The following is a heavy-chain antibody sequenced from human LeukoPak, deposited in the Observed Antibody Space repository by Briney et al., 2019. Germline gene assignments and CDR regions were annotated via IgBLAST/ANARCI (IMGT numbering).Heavy chain of an antibody. Sequence: SETLSLTCTVSGGSISSYYWSWLRQPPGKGLKWIGYIYYSGSTNYNPSLKSRVTISVDTSKNQFSLKLSSVTAADTAVYYCARVAAAHDFDSFDPWGQGTLVTVSP. CDR3: ARVAAAHDFDSFDP. D-gene: IGHD6-6*01. CDR1: GGSISSYY. V-gene: IGHV4-59*01. CDR2: IYYSGST. J-gene: IGHJ5*02.